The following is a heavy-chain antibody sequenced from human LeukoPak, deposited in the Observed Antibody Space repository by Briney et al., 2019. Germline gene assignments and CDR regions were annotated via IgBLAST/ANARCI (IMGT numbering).Heavy chain of an antibody. CDR1: GGTFNSYA. D-gene: IGHD2-2*01. Sequence: SVKVSCKASGGTFNSYAISWVRQAPGQGLEWMGGIIPIFGTANYAQKFQGRVTITADESTSTAYMELSSLRSEDTAVYYCARGDIVVVPAATAYYFDYWGQGTLVTVSS. CDR2: IIPIFGTA. J-gene: IGHJ4*02. V-gene: IGHV1-69*13. CDR3: ARGDIVVVPAATAYYFDY.